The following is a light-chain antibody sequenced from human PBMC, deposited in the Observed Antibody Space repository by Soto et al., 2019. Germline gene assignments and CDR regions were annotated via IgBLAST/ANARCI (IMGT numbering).Light chain of an antibody. V-gene: IGKV1-5*03. CDR1: QSISSW. J-gene: IGKJ3*01. CDR3: QQYNSYSQFT. CDR2: KAS. Sequence: DIQMTQSPSTLSASVGDRVTITCRASQSISSWLAWYQQKPGKAPKLLIYKASSLESGVPSRFGGSGSGTEFTLTISSLQPDDFATYYCQQYNSYSQFTFGPGTKVDIK.